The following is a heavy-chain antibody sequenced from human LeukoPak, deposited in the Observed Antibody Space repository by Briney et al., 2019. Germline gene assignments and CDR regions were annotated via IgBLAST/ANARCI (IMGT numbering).Heavy chain of an antibody. CDR3: ARETRDGSGSYLL. D-gene: IGHD3-10*01. Sequence: GASVKVSCKASGYTSTGYYMHWVRQAPGQGLEWMGWINPNSGGTNYAQKFQGRVTMTRDTSISTAYMELSRLRSDDTAVYYCARETRDGSGSYLLWGQGTLVTVSS. V-gene: IGHV1-2*02. CDR1: GYTSTGYY. CDR2: INPNSGGT. J-gene: IGHJ4*02.